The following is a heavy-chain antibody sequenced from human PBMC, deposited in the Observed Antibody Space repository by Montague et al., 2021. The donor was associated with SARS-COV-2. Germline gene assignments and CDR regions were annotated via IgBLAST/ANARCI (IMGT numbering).Heavy chain of an antibody. V-gene: IGHV4-39*01. CDR3: ARLYIQKTLVGASRRRWFDP. Sequence: SETLSLTCSVPGDSMSGSNSYWGWIRQPPGKGLESIGSISYTGSTSYNASLKSRVTMSVDTSKNEFSLRLSSVTASDTAFYYCARLYIQKTLVGASRRRWFDPWGQGTLVTVSS. D-gene: IGHD1-26*01. CDR2: ISYTGST. J-gene: IGHJ5*02. CDR1: GDSMSGSNSY.